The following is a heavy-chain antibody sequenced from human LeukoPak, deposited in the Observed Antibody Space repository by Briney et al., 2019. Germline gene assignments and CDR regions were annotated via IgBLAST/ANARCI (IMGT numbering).Heavy chain of an antibody. CDR3: ARESEAFDI. Sequence: GGSLRLSCAASGFTFSSYAMHWVRQAPGKGLEWVAVISYDGSNKYYADSVKGRFTISRDNSKNTLYLQMNSLRAEDTAVYYCARESEAFDIWGQGTMVTVSS. CDR1: GFTFSSYA. J-gene: IGHJ3*02. V-gene: IGHV3-30-3*01. CDR2: ISYDGSNK.